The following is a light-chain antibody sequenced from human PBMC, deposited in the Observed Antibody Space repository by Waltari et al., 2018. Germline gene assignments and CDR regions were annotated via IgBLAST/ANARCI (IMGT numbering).Light chain of an antibody. CDR3: QSYDSSRSAVV. CDR2: DS. CDR1: SSNIGAASA. Sequence: QSVLTQPPSVPGAPGQRVSLSCTWSSSNIGAASAVNWYQQLPGTAPKLLIYDSNRPSGVPDRFSGSTSGTSASLAITGLQAEDEADYYCQSYDSSRSAVVFGGGTKLTVL. V-gene: IGLV1-40*01. J-gene: IGLJ2*01.